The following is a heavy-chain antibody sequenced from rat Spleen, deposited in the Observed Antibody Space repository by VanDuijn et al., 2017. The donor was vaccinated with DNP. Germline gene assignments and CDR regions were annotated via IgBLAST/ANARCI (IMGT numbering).Heavy chain of an antibody. V-gene: IGHV2-30*01. CDR1: GFSLTNYN. CDR3: ARAQTGSGYFDY. J-gene: IGHJ2*01. D-gene: IGHD5-1*01. Sequence: QVQLKESGPGLVQPSQTLSLTCTVSGFSLTNYNVYWVRQPTGKGLEWMGIIWNGGRTDYNSALKSRLSISRETSRSQVFLKMNSLQTEDIATYYCARAQTGSGYFDYWGQGVMVTVSS. CDR2: IWNGGRT.